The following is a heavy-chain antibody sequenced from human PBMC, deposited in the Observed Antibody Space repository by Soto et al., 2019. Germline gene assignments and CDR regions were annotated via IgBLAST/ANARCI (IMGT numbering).Heavy chain of an antibody. J-gene: IGHJ5*02. D-gene: IGHD5-12*01. Sequence: QVQLVQSGAEVKKPGASVKVSCKASGITFSTYAIQWVRQAPGQRLEWMGWINAGNGNTRYSQKFQGRVTLTRDTSASTAYMDLSSLRSEDTAIYYCARAISGYVTWGQGTLVTVSS. CDR2: INAGNGNT. CDR1: GITFSTYA. CDR3: ARAISGYVT. V-gene: IGHV1-3*01.